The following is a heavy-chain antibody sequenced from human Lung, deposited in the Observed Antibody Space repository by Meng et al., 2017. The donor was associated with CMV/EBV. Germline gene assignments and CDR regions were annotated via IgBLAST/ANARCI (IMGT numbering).Heavy chain of an antibody. J-gene: IGHJ4*02. Sequence: QLQRQEPGQGRVKPSGTLSLTCAVSGGSISSSNWWSWVRQPPGKGLEWIGEIYHSGSTNYNPSLKSRVTISVDKSKNQFSLKLSSVTAADTAVYYCASFPPPGKQWLVTDYWGQGTLVTVSS. CDR1: GGSISSSNW. D-gene: IGHD6-19*01. CDR2: IYHSGST. V-gene: IGHV4-4*02. CDR3: ASFPPPGKQWLVTDY.